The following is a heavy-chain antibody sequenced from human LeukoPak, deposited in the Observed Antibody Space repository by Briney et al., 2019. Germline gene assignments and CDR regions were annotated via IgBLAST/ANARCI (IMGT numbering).Heavy chain of an antibody. Sequence: PSQTLSLTCTVSGGSISSGSYYWSWNRQPAGQGLEWIGRIYTSGSTNYNPSPKSRVTISVDTSKNQFSLKLSSVTAADAAVYYCARVLVAGGWFDYWGQGTLVTVSS. J-gene: IGHJ4*02. V-gene: IGHV4-61*02. CDR1: GGSISSGSYY. CDR2: IYTSGST. D-gene: IGHD6-19*01. CDR3: ARVLVAGGWFDY.